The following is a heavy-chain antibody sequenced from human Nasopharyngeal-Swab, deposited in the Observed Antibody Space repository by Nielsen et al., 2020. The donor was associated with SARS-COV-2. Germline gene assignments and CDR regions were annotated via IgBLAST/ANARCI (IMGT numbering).Heavy chain of an antibody. J-gene: IGHJ6*02. CDR2: VRQDAREQ. V-gene: IGHV3-7*02. CDR1: GFPFRNHY. D-gene: IGHD6-13*01. Sequence: GESLKISCAASGFPFRNHYITWVRQPPGKGLEWVANVRQDAREQFYVDSVKGRFTISRDNAKNSVFLQMNSLRAEDTAVYYCARLPGIAAAGSYYYYGMDVWGQGTTVTVSS. CDR3: ARLPGIAAAGSYYYYGMDV.